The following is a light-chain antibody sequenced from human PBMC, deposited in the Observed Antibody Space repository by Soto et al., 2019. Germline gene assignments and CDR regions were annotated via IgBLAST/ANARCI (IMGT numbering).Light chain of an antibody. CDR2: KAS. CDR3: QQYSTYTPRT. Sequence: DXQMTQSPSTLSASVGDRVTITCRASQSISIWLAWYQQKPGKAPKILXYKASSLESGVPSRFSGSGSGTEFTLTISSLQPDAFATYYCQQYSTYTPRTFGQGTKVDIK. V-gene: IGKV1-5*03. J-gene: IGKJ1*01. CDR1: QSISIW.